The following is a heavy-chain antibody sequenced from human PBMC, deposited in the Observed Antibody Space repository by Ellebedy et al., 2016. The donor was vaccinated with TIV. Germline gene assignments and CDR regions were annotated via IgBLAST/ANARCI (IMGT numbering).Heavy chain of an antibody. CDR3: AILDWRIYSDSSPARGY. CDR2: INIDGTTT. V-gene: IGHV3-74*03. Sequence: GESLKISCAASGFTFSSYGMHWVRQAPGKGLVWVSRINIDGTTTTYADSVKGRFTISRDNAKNTLYLQMDSLRAEDTAVYYCAILDWRIYSDSSPARGYWGQGTLVTVSS. CDR1: GFTFSSYG. D-gene: IGHD6-6*01. J-gene: IGHJ4*02.